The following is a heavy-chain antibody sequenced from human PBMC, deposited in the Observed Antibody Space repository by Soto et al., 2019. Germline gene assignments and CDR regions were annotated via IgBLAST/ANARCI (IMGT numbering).Heavy chain of an antibody. D-gene: IGHD2-15*01. Sequence: GVSLRLSCAASGVTFSSYSMNWFRQAPGKGLEWVSSISSSSSYIYYADSVKGRFTISRDNAKNSLYLQMNSLRAEDTAVYYCARDRVGSCSGGSCYREYFQHWGQGTLVTAPQ. CDR1: GVTFSSYS. V-gene: IGHV3-21*01. CDR2: ISSSSSYI. CDR3: ARDRVGSCSGGSCYREYFQH. J-gene: IGHJ1*01.